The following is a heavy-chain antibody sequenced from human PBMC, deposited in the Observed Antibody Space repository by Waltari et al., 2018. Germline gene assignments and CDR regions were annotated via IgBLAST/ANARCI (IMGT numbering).Heavy chain of an antibody. J-gene: IGHJ6*02. CDR2: IYTSGST. V-gene: IGHV4-4*07. CDR3: AGNGFGDLYGMDV. CDR1: DSYIRDYY. Sequence: QVQLQESGPGLLKPSETLSLTCNAPDSYIRDYYWSWIRQPAGKGLEWIGRIYTSGSTNYNPSFKSRVTMSVDTSKSQFSLRLTSVTAADTGVYYCAGNGFGDLYGMDVWGQGTTVTVSS. D-gene: IGHD4-17*01.